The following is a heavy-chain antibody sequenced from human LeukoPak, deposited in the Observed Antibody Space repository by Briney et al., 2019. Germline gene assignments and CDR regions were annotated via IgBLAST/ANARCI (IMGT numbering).Heavy chain of an antibody. CDR1: GFTFGDHI. CDR2: VSGSGSTV. Sequence: GGSLGLSCAASGFTFGDHIMNWVRQLPGRRLEWVAYVSGSGSTVYYADSVKGRFTVSRDNGKSSLYLQMNSLRVEDTALYYCVRQFASWGQGTLVTVSS. J-gene: IGHJ4*02. CDR3: VRQFAS. V-gene: IGHV3-48*01.